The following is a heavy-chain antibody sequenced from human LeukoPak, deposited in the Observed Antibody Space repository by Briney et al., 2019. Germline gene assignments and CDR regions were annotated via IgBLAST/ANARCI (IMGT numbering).Heavy chain of an antibody. CDR3: VRRGYYDSSGYYDFDY. CDR2: IYPGDSDT. Sequence: GESLKISCKGSGYSFTSYWIGWVRQMPGKVLEWMGFIYPGDSDTRYSPSFQGQVTISADKSISTAYLQWTSLKASDTAMYYCVRRGYYDSSGYYDFDYWGQGTLVTVSS. D-gene: IGHD3-22*01. V-gene: IGHV5-51*01. J-gene: IGHJ4*02. CDR1: GYSFTSYW.